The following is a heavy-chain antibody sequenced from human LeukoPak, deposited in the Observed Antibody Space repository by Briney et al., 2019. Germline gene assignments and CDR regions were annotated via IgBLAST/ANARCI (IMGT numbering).Heavy chain of an antibody. V-gene: IGHV3-48*02. J-gene: IGHJ4*02. D-gene: IGHD6-13*01. CDR1: GFTFSSYS. CDR3: AREYSSSYYFDY. Sequence: GGSLRLSWAASGFTFSSYSMNWVRQVPGKGLEWVSYISSGSESSTYYADSVKGRFTISRDNAKNSLYLQMNSLRDEDTAVYYCAREYSSSYYFDYWGQGTLVTVSS. CDR2: ISSGSESST.